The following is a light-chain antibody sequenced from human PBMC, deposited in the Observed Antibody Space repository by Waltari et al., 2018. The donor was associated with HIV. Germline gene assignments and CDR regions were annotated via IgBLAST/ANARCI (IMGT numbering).Light chain of an antibody. J-gene: IGKJ1*01. V-gene: IGKV3-15*01. CDR2: GAS. CDR1: RSVDRS. CDR3: QQYSTWPLT. Sequence: EVVMTQSPATLLESPGKTANLSCRASRSVDRSFAWYQQKPGRGPRLLIYGASSRASDVPPTFSGSGAGTDFSLSISSLRSDDVGIYYCQQYSTWPLTFGRGTTVEIK.